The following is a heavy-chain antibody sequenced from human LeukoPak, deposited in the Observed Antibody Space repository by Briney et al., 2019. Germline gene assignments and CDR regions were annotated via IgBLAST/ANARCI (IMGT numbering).Heavy chain of an antibody. V-gene: IGHV3-53*01. D-gene: IGHD4-17*01. CDR2: IYSGGST. J-gene: IGHJ6*03. CDR1: GFTVSSNY. Sequence: PGGSLRLSCAASGFTVSSNYMSWVRQAPWKGLEWVSVIYSGGSTYYADSVKGRFTISRDNAKNSLFLQMNSLRAEDTAVYYCARGQDYGDMDVWGKGTTVTVSS. CDR3: ARGQDYGDMDV.